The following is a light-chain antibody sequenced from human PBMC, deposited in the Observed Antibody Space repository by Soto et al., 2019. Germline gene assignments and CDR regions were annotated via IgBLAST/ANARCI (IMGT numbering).Light chain of an antibody. CDR2: EVS. CDR1: SSDVGGYNY. J-gene: IGLJ1*01. CDR3: SSYTSSSTLAYV. Sequence: QSVLAQPASVSGSPGLSITISCTGTSSDVGGYNYVSWYQQHPGKAPKLMIYEVSDRPSGVSNRFSGSKSGNTASLTISGLQADDEADYYCSSYTSSSTLAYVFGTGTKVTVL. V-gene: IGLV2-14*01.